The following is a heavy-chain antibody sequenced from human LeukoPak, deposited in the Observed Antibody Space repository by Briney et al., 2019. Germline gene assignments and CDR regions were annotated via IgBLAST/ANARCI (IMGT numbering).Heavy chain of an antibody. V-gene: IGHV1-18*01. CDR1: GYTFTSYG. CDR3: ARDRPTSPITEXXIVVVPAARXXYYXGMXV. D-gene: IGHD2-2*01. Sequence: GASVKVSCKASGYTFTSYGISWVRQAPGQGLEWMGWISAYNGNTNYAQKLQGRVTMTTDTSTSTAYMEQRSLRSDDTAVYYCARDRPTSPITEXXIVVVPAARXXYYXGMXV. CDR2: ISAYNGNT. J-gene: IGHJ6*01.